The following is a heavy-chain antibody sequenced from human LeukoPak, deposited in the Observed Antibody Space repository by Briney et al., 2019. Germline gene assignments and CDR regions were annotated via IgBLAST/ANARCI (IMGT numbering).Heavy chain of an antibody. V-gene: IGHV3-11*04. Sequence: GGSLRLSCAASGFTFSYFYMSWIRQAPGKGLEWVSYISSSGSTIFYADSVKGRFTISRDNSKNTLYLQMNSLRAEDTAVYYCAKLQIPPHAFDIWGQGTMVTVSS. CDR3: AKLQIPPHAFDI. CDR1: GFTFSYFY. J-gene: IGHJ3*02. CDR2: ISSSGSTI.